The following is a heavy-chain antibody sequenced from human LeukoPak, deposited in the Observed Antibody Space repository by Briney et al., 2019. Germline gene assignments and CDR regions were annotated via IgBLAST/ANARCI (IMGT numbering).Heavy chain of an antibody. V-gene: IGHV3-30*03. D-gene: IGHD1-1*01. CDR3: AREPTTNCFDS. Sequence: GGSLRLSCAASGFTFSSYGMHWVRQAPGKGLEWVAVISYDGSNKYYADSVKGRFTISRDNSKNTLYLQMNSLRAEDTAVYYCAREPTTNCFDSWGQGTLVTVSS. CDR1: GFTFSSYG. J-gene: IGHJ5*01. CDR2: ISYDGSNK.